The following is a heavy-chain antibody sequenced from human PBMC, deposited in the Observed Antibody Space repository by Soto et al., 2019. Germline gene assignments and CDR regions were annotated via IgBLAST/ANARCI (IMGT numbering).Heavy chain of an antibody. CDR2: IIPIFGTA. J-gene: IGHJ4*02. V-gene: IGHV1-69*12. D-gene: IGHD3-10*01. Sequence: QVQLVQSGAEVKKPGSSVKVSCKASGGTFSSYAISWVRQAPGQGLEWMGGIIPIFGTANYAQKFQGRVTITADESTSTAYMELSSRRSEDTAVYYCARDYYGSGSYYNVPNFDYWGQGTLVTVSS. CDR3: ARDYYGSGSYYNVPNFDY. CDR1: GGTFSSYA.